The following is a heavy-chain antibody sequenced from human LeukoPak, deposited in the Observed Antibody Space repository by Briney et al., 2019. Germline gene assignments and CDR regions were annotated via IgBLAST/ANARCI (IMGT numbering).Heavy chain of an antibody. V-gene: IGHV4-59*01. CDR3: ARSEYSSSSQHFDY. Sequence: PSETLSLTYTVSGGSISSYYWSWIRQPPGKGLEWIGYIYYSGSTNYNPSLKSRVTISVDTSKNQFSLKLSSVTAADTAVYYCARSEYSSSSQHFDYWGQGTLVTVSS. CDR2: IYYSGST. J-gene: IGHJ4*02. CDR1: GGSISSYY. D-gene: IGHD6-6*01.